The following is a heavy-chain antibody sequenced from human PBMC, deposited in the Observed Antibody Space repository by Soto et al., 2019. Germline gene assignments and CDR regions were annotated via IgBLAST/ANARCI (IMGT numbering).Heavy chain of an antibody. J-gene: IGHJ6*02. CDR3: ARPNIAARQGPYGMDV. Sequence: QVQLVESGGGVVQPGRSLRLSCAASGFTFSSYAMHWVRQAPGKGLEWVAVISYDGSNKYYADSVKGRFTISRDNSKNTLYLQMNSLRAEDTAVYYCARPNIAARQGPYGMDVWGQGTTVTVSS. D-gene: IGHD6-6*01. CDR2: ISYDGSNK. CDR1: GFTFSSYA. V-gene: IGHV3-30-3*01.